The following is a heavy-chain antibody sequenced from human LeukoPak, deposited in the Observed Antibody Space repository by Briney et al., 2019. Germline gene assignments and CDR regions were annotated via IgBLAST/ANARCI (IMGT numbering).Heavy chain of an antibody. D-gene: IGHD6-19*01. CDR2: ISYDGSNN. V-gene: IGHV3-30*18. CDR1: GFTFSSYG. Sequence: GGSLRLSCAASGFTFSSYGMHWVRQAPGKGLEWVAVISYDGSNNYYADSVKGRFTISRDNSKNTLYLQMNSLRAEDTAVYYCAKVISSGSVGYYYGMDAWGQGTTVTVSS. CDR3: AKVISSGSVGYYYGMDA. J-gene: IGHJ6*02.